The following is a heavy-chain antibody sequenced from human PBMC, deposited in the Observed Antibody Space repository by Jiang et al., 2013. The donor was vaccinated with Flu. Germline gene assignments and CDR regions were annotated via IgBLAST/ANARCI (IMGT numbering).Heavy chain of an antibody. V-gene: IGHV4-59*08. CDR3: ARLGSYGYYPFDY. D-gene: IGHD5-18*01. CDR2: IYYSGST. Sequence: PGLVKPSGTLSLTCAVSGGSISSSYYWSWIRQPPGKGLEWIGYIYYSGSTNYNPSLKSRVTISVDTSKNQFSLKLSSVTAADTAVYYCARLGSYGYYPFDYWGQGTLVTVSS. CDR1: GGSISSSYY. J-gene: IGHJ4*02.